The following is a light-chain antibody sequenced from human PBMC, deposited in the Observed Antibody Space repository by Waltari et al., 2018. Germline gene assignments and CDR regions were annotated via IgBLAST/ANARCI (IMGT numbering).Light chain of an antibody. J-gene: IGKJ3*01. V-gene: IGKV2-40*01. CDR1: HSLLDSEDGNTY. Sequence: DIVMTQTPLSLPVTLGEPASISCSSSHSLLDSEDGNTYLDWYLQKPGQSPQLLIYEVSNRASGVPDRFSGSGSDTDFTLKISRVEAEDVGVYYCMQGIEYPFTFGPGTKLDIK. CDR2: EVS. CDR3: MQGIEYPFT.